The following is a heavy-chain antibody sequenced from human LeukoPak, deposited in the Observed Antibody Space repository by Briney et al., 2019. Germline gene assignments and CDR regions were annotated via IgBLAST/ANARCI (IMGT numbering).Heavy chain of an antibody. V-gene: IGHV1-2*02. CDR1: GYTFTSYG. CDR3: ARYGSGSLFDY. CDR2: INPNSGGT. Sequence: ASVKVSCKASGYTFTSYGISWVRQAPGQVLEWMGWINPNSGGTNYAQKFQGRVTMTRDTSISTAYMELSRLRSDDTAVYYCARYGSGSLFDYWGQGTLVTVSS. D-gene: IGHD3-10*01. J-gene: IGHJ4*02.